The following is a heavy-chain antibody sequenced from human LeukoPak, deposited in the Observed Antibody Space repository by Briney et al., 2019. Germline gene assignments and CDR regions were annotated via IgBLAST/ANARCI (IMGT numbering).Heavy chain of an antibody. CDR3: ATITTVPYYSDY. Sequence: PGGSLRLSCAASGFTFSSYWMHWVRQAPGKGLVWVSRINSDGSSTSYADSVKGRFTISRDNAKNTLYLQMNSLRAEDTAVYYCATITTVPYYSDYWGQGTLVTVSS. D-gene: IGHD4-17*01. V-gene: IGHV3-74*01. CDR1: GFTFSSYW. CDR2: INSDGSST. J-gene: IGHJ4*02.